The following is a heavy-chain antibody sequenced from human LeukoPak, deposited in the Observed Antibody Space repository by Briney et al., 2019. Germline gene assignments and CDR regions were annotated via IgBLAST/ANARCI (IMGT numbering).Heavy chain of an antibody. CDR3: AKSSIMFAAVHLGSIDF. CDR2: IRRDGSHK. V-gene: IGHV3-30*02. J-gene: IGHJ4*02. CDR1: GFAFNDFA. Sequence: GGSLRLSCAVSGFAFNDFAMYWVRQASGKGLDWVALIRRDGSHKYYAHSIKGRFTIVRENSKNTLYLQMSSLRGEDTADYYCAKSSIMFAAVHLGSIDFWGQGTMVTVSS. D-gene: IGHD3-3*02.